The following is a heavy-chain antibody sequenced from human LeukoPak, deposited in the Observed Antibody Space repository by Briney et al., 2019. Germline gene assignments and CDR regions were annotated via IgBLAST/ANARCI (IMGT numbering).Heavy chain of an antibody. Sequence: PSETLSLTCTVSGGSISSYYWSWIRQPPGKGLEWIGYIYYSGSTNYNPSLKSRVTISVDASKNQFSLKLSSVTAADTAVYYCARTAGSFDPWGQGTLVTVSS. CDR2: IYYSGST. V-gene: IGHV4-59*01. CDR3: ARTAGSFDP. D-gene: IGHD6-13*01. CDR1: GGSISSYY. J-gene: IGHJ5*02.